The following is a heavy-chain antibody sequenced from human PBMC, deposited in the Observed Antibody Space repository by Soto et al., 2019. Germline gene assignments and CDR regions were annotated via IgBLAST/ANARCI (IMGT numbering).Heavy chain of an antibody. Sequence: GASVKVSCKASGYTFTSYGISWVRQAPGQGLEWMGWISAYNGNTNYAQKLQGRVTMTTDTSTSTAYMELRSLRSDDTAVYYCARDRKGDFWSGYYEGAFDIWGQGTMVTVSS. CDR3: ARDRKGDFWSGYYEGAFDI. V-gene: IGHV1-18*04. J-gene: IGHJ3*02. CDR1: GYTFTSYG. CDR2: ISAYNGNT. D-gene: IGHD3-3*01.